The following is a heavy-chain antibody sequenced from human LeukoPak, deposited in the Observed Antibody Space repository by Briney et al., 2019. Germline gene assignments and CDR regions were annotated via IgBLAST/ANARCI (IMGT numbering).Heavy chain of an antibody. CDR3: ARESGYAFYWYFDL. J-gene: IGHJ2*01. Sequence: PGGPLRLSCVVSGFTFNTHAMHWVRQAPGKGLEWVAVISYDGSKKYYADFVKGRFTISRDNSKNTLYLQMNNLRAEDTAVYFCARESGYAFYWYFDLWGRGTQVTVSS. V-gene: IGHV3-30*04. CDR1: GFTFNTHA. D-gene: IGHD5-12*01. CDR2: ISYDGSKK.